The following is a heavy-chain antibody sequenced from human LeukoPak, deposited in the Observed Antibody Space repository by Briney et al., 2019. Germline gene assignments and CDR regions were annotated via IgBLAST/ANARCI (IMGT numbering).Heavy chain of an antibody. V-gene: IGHV3-7*03. CDR1: GFIFSNYW. Sequence: PGVSLRRSCVASGFIFSNYWMTWVRQAPGKGLEWVANIKQAGSEKYYVDSVKGRFTISRDNAKNSLYLQMNSLRAEDTAVYYCARGQLPGDWGQGTLVTVSS. CDR2: IKQAGSEK. CDR3: ARGQLPGD. D-gene: IGHD6-6*01. J-gene: IGHJ4*02.